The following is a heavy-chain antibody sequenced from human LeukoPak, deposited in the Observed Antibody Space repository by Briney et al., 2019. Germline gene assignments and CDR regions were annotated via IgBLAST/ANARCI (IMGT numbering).Heavy chain of an antibody. CDR1: GGTFSGYA. J-gene: IGHJ4*02. CDR3: ATLSYSYGHHGSY. CDR2: IIPIFGTA. D-gene: IGHD5-18*01. V-gene: IGHV1-69*13. Sequence: ASVKVSCKASGGTFSGYAISWVRQAPGQGLEWMGGIIPIFGTANYAQKFQGRVTITADESTSTAYMELSSLRSEDTAVYYCATLSYSYGHHGSYWGQGTLVTVSS.